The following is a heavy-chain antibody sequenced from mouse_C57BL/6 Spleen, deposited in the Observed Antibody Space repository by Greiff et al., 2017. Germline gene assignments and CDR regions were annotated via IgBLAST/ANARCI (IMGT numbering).Heavy chain of an antibody. Sequence: QVQLQQPGAELVKPGASVKLSCKASGYTFTSYWMHWVKQRPGQGLEWIGMIHPNSGSTNYNEKFKSKATLTVDKSSSIAYMQLSSLTSEDSAVYYCARGVYYGNYDAMDYWGQGTSVTVSS. CDR2: IHPNSGST. CDR1: GYTFTSYW. V-gene: IGHV1-64*01. D-gene: IGHD2-1*01. J-gene: IGHJ4*01. CDR3: ARGVYYGNYDAMDY.